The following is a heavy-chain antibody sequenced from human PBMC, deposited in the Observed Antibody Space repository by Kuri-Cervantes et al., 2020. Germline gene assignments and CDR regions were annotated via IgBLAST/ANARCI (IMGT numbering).Heavy chain of an antibody. CDR2: IIPIFGTA. CDR1: GGTFSSYA. D-gene: IGHD3-22*01. V-gene: IGHV1-69*05. CDR3: ATATHYYDSSGPDY. J-gene: IGHJ4*02. Sequence: SVKVSCKASGGTFSSYAISWVRQAPGQGLEWMGGIIPIFGTANYAQKFQGRVTITTDESTSTAYMELSSLRSEDTAVYYCATATHYYDSSGPDYWGQGTLVTVSS.